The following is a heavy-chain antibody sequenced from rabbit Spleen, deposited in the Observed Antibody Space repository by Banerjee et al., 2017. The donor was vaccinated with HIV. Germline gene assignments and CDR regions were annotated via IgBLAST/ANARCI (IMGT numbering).Heavy chain of an antibody. V-gene: IGHV1S40*01. Sequence: QSLEESGGDLVRPGGTLTLTCTASGFSFSSGYYMCWVRQAPGKGLEWIGCIYTGNYKTYYASWAKGRFTISKTSSTTVTLQMTSLTAADTATYFCARDTGSSFSSYGMDLWGPGTLVTVS. CDR1: GFSFSSGYY. CDR3: ARDTGSSFSSYGMDL. CDR2: IYTGNYKT. D-gene: IGHD8-1*01. J-gene: IGHJ6*01.